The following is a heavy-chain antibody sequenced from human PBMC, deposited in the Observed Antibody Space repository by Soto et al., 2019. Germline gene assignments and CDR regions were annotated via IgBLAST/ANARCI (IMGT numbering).Heavy chain of an antibody. Sequence: PGGSLRLSCEASGFAFSIYAVSWVRQAPGKGLAWVSGIVGSGGATYYADSVKGRSTISRDNAKNTLYLQMNSLRAEDTARYYCARYTDGSGYCGTTFDYWGQGTQVTVSS. CDR1: GFAFSIYA. CDR2: IVGSGGAT. V-gene: IGHV3-23*01. D-gene: IGHD3-22*01. J-gene: IGHJ4*02. CDR3: ARYTDGSGYCGTTFDY.